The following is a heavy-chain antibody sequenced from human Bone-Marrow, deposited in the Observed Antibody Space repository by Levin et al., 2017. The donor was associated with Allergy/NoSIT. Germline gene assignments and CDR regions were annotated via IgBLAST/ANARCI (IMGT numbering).Heavy chain of an antibody. V-gene: IGHV3-23*01. Sequence: GGSLRLSCAASGFTFSSYAMSWVRQAPGKGLEWVSAIRGTVNITYYADSVKGRFTVSRDNYRNTLYLQMNNLRAEDTAVYYCVKRYGGDLYYWGQGTLVTVSS. CDR2: IRGTVNIT. D-gene: IGHD3-9*01. J-gene: IGHJ4*02. CDR1: GFTFSSYA. CDR3: VKRYGGDLYY.